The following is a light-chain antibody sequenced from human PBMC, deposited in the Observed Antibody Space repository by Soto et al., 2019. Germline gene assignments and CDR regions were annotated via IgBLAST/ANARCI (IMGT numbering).Light chain of an antibody. CDR2: GAS. CDR1: QSVSSSY. J-gene: IGKJ5*01. Sequence: VLTQSPGTLSLSPGERATLSCRASQSVSSSYLAWYQQKPGQAPRLLIYGASSRATGIPDRFSGSRSGTDFTLTISRLEPEDFAVYYCQQYGSSPPITFGQGTRLEIK. V-gene: IGKV3-20*01. CDR3: QQYGSSPPIT.